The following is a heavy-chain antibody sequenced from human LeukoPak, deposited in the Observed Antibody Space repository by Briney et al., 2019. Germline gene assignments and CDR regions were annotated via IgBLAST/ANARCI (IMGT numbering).Heavy chain of an antibody. CDR2: INPNSGGT. CDR3: TKVGLNA. Sequence: ASVNVSCKASVYTFTVYYMHGVRQTPGQGLEWMGWINPNSGGTNNAQKFQGRVTMTRDTSITTAYIELSKLRSDDTPVYYCTKVGLNAWGEGTLVTVSS. V-gene: IGHV1-2*02. CDR1: VYTFTVYY. J-gene: IGHJ5*02.